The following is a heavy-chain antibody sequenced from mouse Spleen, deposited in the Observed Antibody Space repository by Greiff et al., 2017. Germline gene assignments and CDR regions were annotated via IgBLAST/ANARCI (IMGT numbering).Heavy chain of an antibody. CDR3: ARDITTATNYFDY. CDR1: GFTFSSYY. J-gene: IGHJ2*01. CDR2: ISSGGGST. Sequence: EVQLVESGGGLVKLGGSLKLSCAASGFTFSSYYMSWVRQTPEKRLEWVATISSGGGSTYYPDSVKGRFTISRDNAKNTLYLQMSSLNSEDTAVYYCARDITTATNYFDYWGQGTTLTVSS. D-gene: IGHD1-2*01. V-gene: IGHV5-12-1*01.